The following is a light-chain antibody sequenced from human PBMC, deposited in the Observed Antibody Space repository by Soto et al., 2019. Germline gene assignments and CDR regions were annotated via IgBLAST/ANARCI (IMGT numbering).Light chain of an antibody. CDR3: SSYTSSSTPYV. CDR2: EVS. Sequence: QSALTQPASVSGSLGQSITISCTGTSSDVGGYNYVSWYQQHPGKAPKLMIYEVSNRPSGVSNRFSGSKSGNTASLTISGLQAEDEADYSCSSYTSSSTPYVFGTGTKVSVL. J-gene: IGLJ1*01. V-gene: IGLV2-14*01. CDR1: SSDVGGYNY.